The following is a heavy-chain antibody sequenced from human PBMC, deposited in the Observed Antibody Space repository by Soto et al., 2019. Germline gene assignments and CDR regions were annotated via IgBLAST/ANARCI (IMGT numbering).Heavy chain of an antibody. Sequence: HPGGSLRLSCAAAGFNFRSHWRHWARQAPGKGLAWVSRINSDCSTTSHADSVKGRFTISRDNAKNTLQLQMNSLRAEDTAVYYCARDDYGMDVWGQGTTVTVSS. CDR2: INSDCSTT. CDR3: ARDDYGMDV. CDR1: GFNFRSHW. V-gene: IGHV3-74*01. J-gene: IGHJ6*02.